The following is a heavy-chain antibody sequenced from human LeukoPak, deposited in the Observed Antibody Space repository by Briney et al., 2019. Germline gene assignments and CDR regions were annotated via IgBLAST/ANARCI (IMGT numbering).Heavy chain of an antibody. V-gene: IGHV4-4*07. CDR3: ARDPSSFGGRFDP. J-gene: IGHJ5*02. CDR1: GGSLSSYY. Sequence: PSETLALHWTVSGGSLSSYYWNWIRQPAGKGLEWIGRIYSSGCTNYNPSLKCRVTMSVDTSKNQFSLKLSSVTAADTAVYYCARDPSSFGGRFDPWRQGTLVAASS. D-gene: IGHD3-10*01. CDR2: IYSSGCT.